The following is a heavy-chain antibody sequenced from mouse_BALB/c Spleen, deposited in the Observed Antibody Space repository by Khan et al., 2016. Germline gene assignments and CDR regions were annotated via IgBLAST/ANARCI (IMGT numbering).Heavy chain of an antibody. D-gene: IGHD1-1*01. Sequence: EVQLQESGPDLVKPSQSLSLTCTVTGYSITSDYSWHWIRQFPGNKLEWMGYIHYSGSTNYNPSLKSRISITRDTSKNQFFLQLNSVTTEDTATXYCARYDYGGAPWFAYWGQGTLVTVSA. V-gene: IGHV3-1*02. CDR1: GYSITSDYS. CDR2: IHYSGST. J-gene: IGHJ3*01. CDR3: ARYDYGGAPWFAY.